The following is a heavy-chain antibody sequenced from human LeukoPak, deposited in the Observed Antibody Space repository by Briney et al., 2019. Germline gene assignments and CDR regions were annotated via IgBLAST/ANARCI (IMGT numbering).Heavy chain of an antibody. CDR3: ARQGGPMTVVVKVASDI. CDR1: GYTFTDYY. CDR2: INPKSGGT. Sequence: ASVKVSCKASGYTFTDYYMHWVRQAPGQGLEWMGWINPKSGGTNHAQRFQGRVTMTRDTSISTAYVELSSLGSDDTAVYYCARQGGPMTVVVKVASDIWGQGTMVTVSS. J-gene: IGHJ3*02. D-gene: IGHD3-22*01. V-gene: IGHV1-2*02.